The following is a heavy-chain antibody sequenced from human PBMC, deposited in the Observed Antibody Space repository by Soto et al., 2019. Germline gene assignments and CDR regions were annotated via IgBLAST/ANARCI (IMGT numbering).Heavy chain of an antibody. CDR3: AKDGSYYDSPTESDY. CDR1: GFTFSSYT. Sequence: PGGSLRLSCAASGFTFSSYTMTWVRQAPGRGLEWVSSISGSGGFTYYADSVKGRFTISRDNSKNTLYVQMNSLRAEDTAIYYCAKDGSYYDSPTESDYWGQGTLVTAPQ. CDR2: ISGSGGFT. J-gene: IGHJ4*02. V-gene: IGHV3-23*01. D-gene: IGHD3-22*01.